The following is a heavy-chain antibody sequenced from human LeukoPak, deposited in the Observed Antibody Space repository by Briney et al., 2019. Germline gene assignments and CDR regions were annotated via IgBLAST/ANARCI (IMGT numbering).Heavy chain of an antibody. CDR2: ISAYNGNT. CDR3: ARSQPFVFAFDI. J-gene: IGHJ3*02. CDR1: GYTFTSYY. V-gene: IGHV1-18*04. Sequence: ASVKVSCKASGYTFTSYYMHWVRQAPGQGLEWMGWISAYNGNTNYAQKLQGRVTMTTDTSTSTAYMELRSLRSDDTAVYYCARSQPFVFAFDIWGQGTLVTVSS. D-gene: IGHD2/OR15-2a*01.